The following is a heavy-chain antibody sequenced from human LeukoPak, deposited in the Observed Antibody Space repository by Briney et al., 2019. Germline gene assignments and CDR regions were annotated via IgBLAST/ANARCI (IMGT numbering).Heavy chain of an antibody. Sequence: PGGSLRLSCAASGFTFSSYWMTWVRQAPGKGLEWVANIKQDGSEKFYVDSANGRFTISRDNAKNSLYLQMNSLRDEDTALYYCARDSNSFDYWGQGTLVTVSS. D-gene: IGHD3-3*02. J-gene: IGHJ4*02. CDR1: GFTFSSYW. CDR2: IKQDGSEK. CDR3: ARDSNSFDY. V-gene: IGHV3-7*01.